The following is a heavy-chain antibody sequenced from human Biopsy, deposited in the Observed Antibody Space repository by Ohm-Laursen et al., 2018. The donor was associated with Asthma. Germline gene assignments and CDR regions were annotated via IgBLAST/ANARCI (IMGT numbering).Heavy chain of an antibody. Sequence: ASVKVSCKTYGDSFISYAITWVRQAPGQGLEWMGGIIPIIGTAHYAPKFQGRVTISADESTSTAYMELTSLSSEDTAVFFCGGCSSSNYYYGLDVWGQGTTVIVSS. V-gene: IGHV1-69*13. CDR2: IIPIIGTA. CDR3: GGCSSSNYYYGLDV. CDR1: GDSFISYA. J-gene: IGHJ6*02. D-gene: IGHD6-6*01.